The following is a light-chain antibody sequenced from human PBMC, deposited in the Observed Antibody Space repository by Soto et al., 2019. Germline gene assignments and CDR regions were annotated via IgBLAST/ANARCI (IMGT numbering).Light chain of an antibody. Sequence: QSVLTQPASVSGSPGQSITISCTGTSSDVGGYNYVSWYQQHPGKAPKLMIYEISNRPSGVSNRFSGSKSGNTASLTISGLQAEDEDDYYCSSFTSSHTGVFGGGTKLTVL. CDR2: EIS. J-gene: IGLJ3*02. CDR1: SSDVGGYNY. CDR3: SSFTSSHTGV. V-gene: IGLV2-14*01.